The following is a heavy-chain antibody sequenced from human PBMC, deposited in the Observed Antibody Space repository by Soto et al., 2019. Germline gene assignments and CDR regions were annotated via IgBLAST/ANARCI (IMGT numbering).Heavy chain of an antibody. CDR1: GGSVSSYW. CDR3: ARGPGASDYYFDY. CDR2: IYYTGST. V-gene: IGHV4-59*02. D-gene: IGHD3-10*01. J-gene: IGHJ4*02. Sequence: ASETLSLTCSVSGGSVSSYWWSWIRQPPGKGLEWIGYIYYTGSTNYSPSLKGRVTISLDASKSQFSLKLTSVTAADTAVYYCARGPGASDYYFDYWGPGTMVTVYS.